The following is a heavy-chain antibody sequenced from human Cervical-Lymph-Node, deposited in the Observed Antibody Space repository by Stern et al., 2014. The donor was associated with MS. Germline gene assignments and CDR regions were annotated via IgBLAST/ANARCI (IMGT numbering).Heavy chain of an antibody. CDR1: GFSLSTSGVG. J-gene: IGHJ3*01. CDR2: LYWDGGK. Sequence: QVTLRESGPTLVKPTQTLTLTCSLSGFSLSTSGVGVGWIRQPPGKALEWLALLYWDGGKRYSPSLKSRLTITKDNSKNQVVLTMTNMDPVDTATYYCAHRLLNTIFGIVYTKEVAFDVWGQGTMVRVSS. CDR3: AHRLLNTIFGIVYTKEVAFDV. D-gene: IGHD3-3*01. V-gene: IGHV2-5*02.